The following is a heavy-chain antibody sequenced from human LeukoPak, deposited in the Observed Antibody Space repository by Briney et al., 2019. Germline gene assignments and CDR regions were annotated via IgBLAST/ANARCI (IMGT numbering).Heavy chain of an antibody. CDR2: IHSSGST. J-gene: IGHJ4*02. CDR1: GGSFSGYY. Sequence: ASETLSLTCAVYGGSFSGYYWSWVRQPPGKGLEWIGTIHSSGSTTYYGPSLKSRLTISVDTSKNQFSLKLSSVTAADTAVYYCARHEEEDGYNAKTIDYWGQGTLVTVSS. CDR3: ARHEEEDGYNAKTIDY. D-gene: IGHD5-24*01. V-gene: IGHV4-34*01.